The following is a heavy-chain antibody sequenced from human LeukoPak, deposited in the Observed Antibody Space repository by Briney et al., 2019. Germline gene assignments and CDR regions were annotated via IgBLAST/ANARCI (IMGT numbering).Heavy chain of an antibody. V-gene: IGHV1-18*01. CDR1: GYSFTSYG. D-gene: IGHD4-23*01. CDR2: ISAYNGDT. J-gene: IGHJ5*02. Sequence: GASVKVSCKASGYSFTSYGFNWVRQAPGRGLEWMGWISAYNGDTNYAQTFQGRVTLTTDTSTSTAYMELTSLRSGDTAVYYCARIFLSVVAPKRWFDPWGQGTLVTVSS. CDR3: ARIFLSVVAPKRWFDP.